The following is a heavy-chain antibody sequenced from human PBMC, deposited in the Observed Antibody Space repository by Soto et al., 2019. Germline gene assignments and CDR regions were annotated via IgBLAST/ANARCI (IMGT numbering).Heavy chain of an antibody. J-gene: IGHJ6*02. CDR2: INHSGST. V-gene: IGHV4-34*01. CDR1: GGSFSGYY. CDR3: ARGGIAARPSYYYGLDV. D-gene: IGHD6-6*01. Sequence: SETLSLTCAVYGGSFSGYYWSWIRQPPGKGLEWIGEINHSGSTNYNPSLKSRVTISVDTSKNQFSLKLSSVTAADTAVYYCARGGIAARPSYYYGLDVWGQGTTVTVSS.